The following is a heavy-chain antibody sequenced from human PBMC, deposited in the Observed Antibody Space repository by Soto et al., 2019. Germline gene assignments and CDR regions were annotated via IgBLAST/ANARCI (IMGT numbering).Heavy chain of an antibody. CDR2: VYSTGLT. CDR1: PDSVSNTTYY. D-gene: IGHD6-19*01. J-gene: IGHJ4*02. V-gene: IGHV4-39*01. CDR3: ARQRSSGWIGRGYFDL. Sequence: QLQLQESGPGLVKPSETLSLTCSVSPDSVSNTTYYWGWIRQSPGKGLEWIGSVYSTGLTDYNPSLKRRLTKSVDTTRNDFSLRLASVTAADPAVYDGARQRSSGWIGRGYFDLWGQGVLVTVSS.